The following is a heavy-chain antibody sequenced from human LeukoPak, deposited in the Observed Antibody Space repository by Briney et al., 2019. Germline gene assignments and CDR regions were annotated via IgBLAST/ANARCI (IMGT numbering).Heavy chain of an antibody. CDR3: ATVDFWSGYPNGYYFDY. CDR2: FNPEDGET. V-gene: IGHV1-24*01. D-gene: IGHD3-3*01. CDR1: GYTLTELS. J-gene: IGHJ4*02. Sequence: ASVKVSCKVSGYTLTELSMHWVRQAPGKGLEWMGGFNPEDGETIYAQKFQGRVTMTEDTSTDTVYMELSSLRSEDTAVYYCATVDFWSGYPNGYYFDYWGQGTLVTVSS.